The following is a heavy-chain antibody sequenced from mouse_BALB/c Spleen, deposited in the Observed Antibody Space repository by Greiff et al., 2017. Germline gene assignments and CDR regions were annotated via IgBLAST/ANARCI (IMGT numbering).Heavy chain of an antibody. CDR1: GYTFTNYW. CDR3: ASEEEYYFDY. CDR2: IDPGGGYT. V-gene: IGHV1-63*01. Sequence: VQLQESGAELVRPGTSVKISCKASGYTFTNYWLGWVKQRPGHGLEWIGDIDPGGGYTNYNEKFKGKATLTADTSSSTTYMQFRSLTSEDSAVYFYASEEEYYFDYWGQGTTLTVSS. J-gene: IGHJ2*01.